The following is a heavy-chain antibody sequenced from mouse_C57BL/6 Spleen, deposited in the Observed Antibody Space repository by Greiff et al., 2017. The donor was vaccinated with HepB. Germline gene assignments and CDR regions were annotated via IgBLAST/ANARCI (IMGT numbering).Heavy chain of an antibody. D-gene: IGHD1-1*01. V-gene: IGHV5-16*01. CDR1: GFTFSDYY. Sequence: VVESEGGLVQPGSSMKLSCTASGFTFSDYYMAWVRQVPEKGLEWVANINYDGSSTYYLDSLKSRFIISRDNAKNILYLQMISLKSEDTATYYCARDRGLLLRSWYFDVWGTGTTVTVSS. J-gene: IGHJ1*03. CDR3: ARDRGLLLRSWYFDV. CDR2: INYDGSST.